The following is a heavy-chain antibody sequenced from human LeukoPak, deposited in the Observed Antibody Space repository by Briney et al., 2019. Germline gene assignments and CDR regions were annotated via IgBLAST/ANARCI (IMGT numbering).Heavy chain of an antibody. CDR1: GFRLDDYA. Sequence: GRSLRLSCAASGFRLDDYAMHWVRQVPGKGPEWVSGITSNSDDIGYADSVKGRFTISRDNARNSLYLQMNSLRVDNTALYYCAQGLREIPSWGQGTLVTVSS. CDR3: AQGLREIPS. CDR2: ITSNSDDI. D-gene: IGHD1-26*01. V-gene: IGHV3-9*01. J-gene: IGHJ5*02.